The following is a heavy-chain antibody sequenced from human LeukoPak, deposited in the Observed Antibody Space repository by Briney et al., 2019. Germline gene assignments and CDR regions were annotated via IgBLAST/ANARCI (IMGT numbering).Heavy chain of an antibody. Sequence: GASVKVSCKASGYTFTSYGISWVRQAPGQGLEWMGRIIPILGIANYAQKFQGRVTITADKSTSTAYMELSSLRSEDTAVYYCARAHAIAAAFDYWGQGTLVTVSS. CDR3: ARAHAIAAAFDY. J-gene: IGHJ4*02. CDR2: IIPILGIA. D-gene: IGHD6-13*01. CDR1: GYTFTSYG. V-gene: IGHV1-69*04.